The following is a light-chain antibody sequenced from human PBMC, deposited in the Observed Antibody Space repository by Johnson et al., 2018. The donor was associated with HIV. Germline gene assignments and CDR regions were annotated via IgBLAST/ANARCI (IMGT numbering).Light chain of an antibody. CDR3: GAWDSGLTAHFV. J-gene: IGLJ1*01. Sequence: QPVLTQPPSVSAAPGQKVTISCSGSSSNIGYNSVSWYQQVPGTAPKLLIYENKKRPSGIADRFSASKSGTSATLAITGLQTGAEADYYCGAWDSGLTAHFVFGSGTTITVL. CDR1: SSNIGYNS. V-gene: IGLV1-51*02. CDR2: ENK.